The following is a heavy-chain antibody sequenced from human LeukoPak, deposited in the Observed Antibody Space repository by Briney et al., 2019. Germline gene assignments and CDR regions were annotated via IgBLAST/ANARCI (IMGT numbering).Heavy chain of an antibody. CDR3: ARHERDCSSTSCYIGGLGWYFDL. V-gene: IGHV4-39*01. CDR1: GGSISSSSHY. J-gene: IGHJ2*01. D-gene: IGHD2-2*02. CDR2: IYYSGST. Sequence: PSETLSLTCTVSGGSISSSSHYWGWIRQPPGKGLEWIGSIYYSGSTYYNPSLKSRVTISVDTSKNQFSLKLSSVTAADTAVYYCARHERDCSSTSCYIGGLGWYFDLWGRGTLVTVSS.